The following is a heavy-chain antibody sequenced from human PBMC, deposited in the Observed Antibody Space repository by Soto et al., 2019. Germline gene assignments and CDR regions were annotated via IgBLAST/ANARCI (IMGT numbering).Heavy chain of an antibody. CDR1: GFTFSTYW. D-gene: IGHD2-2*01. J-gene: IGHJ5*02. CDR2: IKSDGTGT. Sequence: PGGSLRLSCAASGFTFSTYWMHWVRQAPGKGLVWVSRIKSDGTGTTYADSVKGRFTISRDNAKNMLYLQMNSLRVEDTAVYYCGGSAAYNWFDPWGQGTLVTVSS. V-gene: IGHV3-74*01. CDR3: GGSAAYNWFDP.